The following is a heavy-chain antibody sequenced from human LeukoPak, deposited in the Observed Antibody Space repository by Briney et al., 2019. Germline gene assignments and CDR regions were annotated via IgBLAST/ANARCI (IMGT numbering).Heavy chain of an antibody. CDR3: ARGCSSTSCYRFPYDAFDI. CDR2: IIPIFGTA. V-gene: IGHV1-69*13. CDR1: GGTFSSYA. D-gene: IGHD2-2*01. J-gene: IGHJ3*02. Sequence: SVKVSCTASGGTFSSYAISWVRQAPGQGLEWMGGIIPIFGTANYAQKFQGRVTITADESTSTAYMELSSLRSEDTAVYYCARGCSSTSCYRFPYDAFDIWGQGTMVTVSS.